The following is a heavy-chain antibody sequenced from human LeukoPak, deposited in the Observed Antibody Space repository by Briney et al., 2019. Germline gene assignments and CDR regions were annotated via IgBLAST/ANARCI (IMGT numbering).Heavy chain of an antibody. CDR3: ARGGDYGDFPDY. CDR2: TNTDESRT. V-gene: IGHV3-74*01. J-gene: IGHJ4*02. CDR1: GFTFGDYW. Sequence: GGSLGLSCAASGFTFGDYWMHWVRQAPGKGLVWVPRTNTDESRTSYTDSVKGRFTISRDNARNTLYLQMNSLRVEDTAVYYCARGGDYGDFPDYWGQGTLVTVSS. D-gene: IGHD4-17*01.